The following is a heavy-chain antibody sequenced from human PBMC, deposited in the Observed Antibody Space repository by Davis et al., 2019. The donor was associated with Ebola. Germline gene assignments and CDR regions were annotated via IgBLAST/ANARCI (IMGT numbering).Heavy chain of an antibody. V-gene: IGHV1-69*13. Sequence: SVKVSCKASGGTFSSYAISWVRQAPGQGLEWMGGIIPIFGTANYAQKFQGRVTITADESTSTAYMELSSLRSEDTAVYYCARYDFWSGYFGGLDSWGQGTLVAVST. CDR2: IIPIFGTA. CDR3: ARYDFWSGYFGGLDS. J-gene: IGHJ4*02. D-gene: IGHD3-3*01. CDR1: GGTFSSYA.